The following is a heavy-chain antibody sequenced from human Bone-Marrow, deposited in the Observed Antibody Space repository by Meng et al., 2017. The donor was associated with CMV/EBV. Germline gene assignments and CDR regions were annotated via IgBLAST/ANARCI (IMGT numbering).Heavy chain of an antibody. CDR3: ARDRGRYFDN. CDR2: IYSGGGI. D-gene: IGHD3-16*01. Sequence: GGSLRLSCAASGFTFSSYSMNWVRQAPGKGLEWVSLIYSGGGIHYADSVKGRFTISRDNFTNTLYLQMRSLRPEDTAVYYCARDRGRYFDNWGQGTLVTVSS. J-gene: IGHJ4*02. V-gene: IGHV3-66*02. CDR1: GFTFSSYS.